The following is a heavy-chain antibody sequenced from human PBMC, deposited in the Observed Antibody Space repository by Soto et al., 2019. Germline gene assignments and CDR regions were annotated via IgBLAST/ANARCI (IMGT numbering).Heavy chain of an antibody. J-gene: IGHJ4*02. CDR1: GFTFSSYA. CDR3: ARRGSGSDYDY. CDR2: ISGSGGST. V-gene: IGHV3-23*01. D-gene: IGHD1-26*01. Sequence: EVQLLESGGGLVQPGGSLRLSCAASGFTFSSYAMRWVRQAPGKGLEWVSAISGSGGSTYYADSVKGRFTISRDNSKNTLYLQMNSLRAEDTAVYYFARRGSGSDYDYWGQGTLVTVSS.